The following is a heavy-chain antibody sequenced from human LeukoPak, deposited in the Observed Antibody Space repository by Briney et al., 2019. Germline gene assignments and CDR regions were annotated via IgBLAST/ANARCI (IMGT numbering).Heavy chain of an antibody. Sequence: SVKVSCKASGGTFSSYAISWVRQAPGHGLEWMGRIIPIFGIANYAQKFQGRVTITADKSTGTAYMELSSLRSEDTAVYYCARPPKRVRDGYNWYGMDVWGQGTTVTVSS. CDR3: ARPPKRVRDGYNWYGMDV. V-gene: IGHV1-69*04. D-gene: IGHD5-24*01. CDR1: GGTFSSYA. J-gene: IGHJ6*02. CDR2: IIPIFGIA.